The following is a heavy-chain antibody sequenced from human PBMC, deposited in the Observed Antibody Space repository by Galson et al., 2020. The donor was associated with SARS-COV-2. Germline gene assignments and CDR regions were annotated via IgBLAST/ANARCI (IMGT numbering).Heavy chain of an antibody. CDR1: GFTFSSYA. CDR2: ISHDGRNN. D-gene: IGHD3-22*01. CDR3: ARDRKLSYPTELRKFRDSSGSYPQNYYGMDV. V-gene: IGHV3-30*04. Sequence: GGSLRLTCAASGFTFSSYAMHWVRQAPGKGLGWVAVISHDGRNNYYADSVKGRFTISRDNSKNTLYLQMNSLRAEDTAVYYCARDRKLSYPTELRKFRDSSGSYPQNYYGMDVWGQGTTVTVSS. J-gene: IGHJ6*02.